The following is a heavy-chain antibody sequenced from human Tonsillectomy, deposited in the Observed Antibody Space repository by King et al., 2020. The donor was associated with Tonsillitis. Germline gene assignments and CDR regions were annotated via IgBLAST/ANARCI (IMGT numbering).Heavy chain of an antibody. Sequence: QLQESGPGLVKPSETLSLTCTVSGGSISSYYWSWIRQPPGKGLEWIGYIYYSGSTNYNPSLQSRVTISVDTSKNQFSLKLSSVTAADTAVYYCARQTRDYYDSSGYRSRGGAFDIWGQGTMVTVSS. V-gene: IGHV4-59*08. CDR1: GGSISSYY. CDR3: ARQTRDYYDSSGYRSRGGAFDI. CDR2: IYYSGST. J-gene: IGHJ3*02. D-gene: IGHD3-22*01.